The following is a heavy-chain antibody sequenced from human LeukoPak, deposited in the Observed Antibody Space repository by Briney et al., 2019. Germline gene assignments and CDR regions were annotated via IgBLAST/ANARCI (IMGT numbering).Heavy chain of an antibody. J-gene: IGHJ4*02. D-gene: IGHD5-12*01. CDR2: IYHSGST. Sequence: PSETLSLTCAVSGGSISSSNWWSWVRQPPGKGLEWIGEIYHSGSTNYNPSLKSRVTISVDKSKNQFSLKLSSVTAADTAVYYCARGSAESPVDRDLDYWGQGTLVTVSS. V-gene: IGHV4-4*02. CDR3: ARGSAESPVDRDLDY. CDR1: GGSISSSNW.